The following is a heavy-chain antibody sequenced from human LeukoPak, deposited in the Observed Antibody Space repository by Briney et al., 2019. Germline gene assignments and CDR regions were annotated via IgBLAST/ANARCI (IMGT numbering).Heavy chain of an antibody. Sequence: KIGESLKISCKGSGYNFTSYWIGWVRQMPGKGLEWMGIIYPGDSDTRYSPSFQGQVTISADKSISTAYLQWSSLRASDTAMYYCARQFGLYSSSFFDYWGQGTLVTVSS. CDR2: IYPGDSDT. CDR1: GYNFTSYW. J-gene: IGHJ4*02. CDR3: ARQFGLYSSSFFDY. D-gene: IGHD6-13*01. V-gene: IGHV5-51*01.